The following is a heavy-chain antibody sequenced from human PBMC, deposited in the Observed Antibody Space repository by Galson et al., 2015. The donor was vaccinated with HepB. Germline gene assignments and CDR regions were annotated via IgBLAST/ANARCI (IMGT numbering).Heavy chain of an antibody. D-gene: IGHD6-19*01. J-gene: IGHJ4*02. CDR1: GYTLTELS. CDR2: FDPEDGET. V-gene: IGHV1-24*01. Sequence: SVKVSCKVSGYTLTELSMHWVRQAPGKGLEWMGGFDPEDGETIYAQKFQGRVTMTEDTSTDTAYMELSSLRSEDTAVYYCATDDTLAVAGTRVGVDWGQGTLVTVSS. CDR3: ATDDTLAVAGTRVGVD.